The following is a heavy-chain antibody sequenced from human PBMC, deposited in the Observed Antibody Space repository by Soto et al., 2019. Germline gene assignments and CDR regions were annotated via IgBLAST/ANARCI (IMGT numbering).Heavy chain of an antibody. CDR2: INHSGST. CDR3: ARGPGDYIWGSYRYTFSLAFDI. V-gene: IGHV4-34*01. J-gene: IGHJ3*02. CDR1: GGSFSCYY. Sequence: PSETLSLTCAVYGGSFSCYYWSWVRQPPGKGLEWIGEINHSGSTNYNPSLKSRVTISVDTSKNQFSLKLSSVTAADTAVYYCARGPGDYIWGSYRYTFSLAFDIWGQGTMVTVSS. D-gene: IGHD3-16*02.